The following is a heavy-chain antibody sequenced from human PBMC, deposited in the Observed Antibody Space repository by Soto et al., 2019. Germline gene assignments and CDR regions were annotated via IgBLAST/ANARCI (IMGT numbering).Heavy chain of an antibody. V-gene: IGHV4-30-4*01. Sequence: SETLSLTFTVSGGPISGGDYYWSWIRQPPWKGLEWIGYIYYSGSTYYNPSLKSRVTISVDTSKNQFSLKLSSVTAADTAVYYCARDKGCSGASCYSGAFDIWGQGTMVTVSS. D-gene: IGHD2-15*01. CDR1: GGPISGGDYY. J-gene: IGHJ3*02. CDR3: ARDKGCSGASCYSGAFDI. CDR2: IYYSGST.